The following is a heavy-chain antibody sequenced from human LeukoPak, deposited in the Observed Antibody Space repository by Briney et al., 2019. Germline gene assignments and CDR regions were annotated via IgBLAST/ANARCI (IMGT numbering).Heavy chain of an antibody. D-gene: IGHD6-13*01. J-gene: IGHJ6*02. Sequence: ASAKVSCKASGYTFTSYYMHWVRQAPGQGLEWMGIINPSGGSTSYAQKFQGRVTMTRDTSTSTVYMELSSLRSEDTAVYYCARDRGLSSSWFNYYYYYGMDVWGQGTTVTVSS. CDR1: GYTFTSYY. CDR3: ARDRGLSSSWFNYYYYYGMDV. V-gene: IGHV1-46*01. CDR2: INPSGGST.